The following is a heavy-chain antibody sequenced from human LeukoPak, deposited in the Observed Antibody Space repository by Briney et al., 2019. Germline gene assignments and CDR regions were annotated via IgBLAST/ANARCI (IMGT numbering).Heavy chain of an antibody. CDR2: IYYSGST. CDR1: GGSISSYY. D-gene: IGHD4-11*01. CDR3: ARDGDPTTLFDY. Sequence: SETLSLTCTVTGGSISSYYWSWIRQPPGKGPEWIGYIYYSGSTNYNPSLKSRVTISVDTSKNQFSLKLSSVTAADTAVYYCARDGDPTTLFDYWGQGTLVTVSS. V-gene: IGHV4-59*01. J-gene: IGHJ4*02.